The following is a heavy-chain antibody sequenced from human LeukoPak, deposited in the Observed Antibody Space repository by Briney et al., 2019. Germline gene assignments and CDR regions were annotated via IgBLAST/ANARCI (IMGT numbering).Heavy chain of an antibody. CDR1: GGSFSGYY. V-gene: IGHV4-34*01. CDR2: INHSGST. J-gene: IGHJ4*02. CDR3: ARGFPRYDFWSGYYPRVFDY. D-gene: IGHD3-3*01. Sequence: SETLSLTCAVYGGSFSGYYWSWIRQPPGKGLEWIGEINHSGSTNYNPSLKSRVTISVDTSKNQFSLKLSSVTAADTAVYYCARGFPRYDFWSGYYPRVFDYWGQGTLVTVSS.